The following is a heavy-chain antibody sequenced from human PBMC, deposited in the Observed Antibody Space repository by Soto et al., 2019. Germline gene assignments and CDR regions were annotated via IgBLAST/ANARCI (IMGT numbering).Heavy chain of an antibody. D-gene: IGHD3-3*01. Sequence: QLQLQESGPVLVKPSEALSLTCAVSGGSIFSSDYYWDWTRRPPGEGLGWIATVHYCRSTYYNPSLKSRVTMFVDTSKNQFALRLSSVTAADAAVYYCARRIRHYDFLDSWGRGILVTVSS. CDR3: ARRIRHYDFLDS. J-gene: IGHJ5*01. CDR1: GGSIFSSDYY. V-gene: IGHV4-39*01. CDR2: VHYCRST.